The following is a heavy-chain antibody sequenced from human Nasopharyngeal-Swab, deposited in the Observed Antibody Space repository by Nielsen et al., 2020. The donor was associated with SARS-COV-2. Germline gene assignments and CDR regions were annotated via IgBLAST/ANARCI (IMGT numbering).Heavy chain of an antibody. CDR1: GFTFDDYG. CDR2: ISWDGLTI. Sequence: SLKISCAASGFTFDDYGMHWVRQAPGKGLEWVSGISWDGLTIGYADSVKGRFTISRDNAKNTLYLQMNSLRAEDTAVYYCARAFRYYYMDVWGKGTTVTVSS. V-gene: IGHV3-9*01. CDR3: ARAFRYYYMDV. J-gene: IGHJ6*03.